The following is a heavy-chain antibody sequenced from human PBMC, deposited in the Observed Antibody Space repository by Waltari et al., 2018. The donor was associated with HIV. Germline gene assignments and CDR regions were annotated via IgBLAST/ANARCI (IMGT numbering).Heavy chain of an antibody. Sequence: QVQLQESGPGLVKPSETLSLTCTVSGGSISSYYWSWIRQPPGKGLEWIGYIYYSGSTNYNPSLKSRVTISVDTSKNQFSLKLSSVTAADTAVYYCARDGRYYDSSGYYHHYFDYWGQGTLVTVSS. D-gene: IGHD3-22*01. CDR2: IYYSGST. CDR3: ARDGRYYDSSGYYHHYFDY. J-gene: IGHJ4*02. CDR1: GGSISSYY. V-gene: IGHV4-59*01.